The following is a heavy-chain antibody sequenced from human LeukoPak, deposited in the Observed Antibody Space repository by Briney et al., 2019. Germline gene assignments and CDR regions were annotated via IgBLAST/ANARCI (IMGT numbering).Heavy chain of an antibody. D-gene: IGHD2-15*01. CDR2: IYYSGST. J-gene: IGHJ3*02. CDR1: GGSISSYY. CDR3: ARYSAATIPVSAFDI. V-gene: IGHV4-59*01. Sequence: SETLSLTCTVSGGSISSYYWSWIRQPPGKGLEWIGYIYYSGSTNYNPSLKSRVTISVDTSKNQFSLKLSSVTAADTAVYYCARYSAATIPVSAFDIWGQGTMVTVSS.